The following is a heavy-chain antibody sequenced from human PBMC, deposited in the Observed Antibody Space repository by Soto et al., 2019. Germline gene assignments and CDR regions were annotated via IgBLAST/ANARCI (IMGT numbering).Heavy chain of an antibody. J-gene: IGHJ1*01. CDR3: AKATPPYSSGWPGTAEYLQN. Sequence: PGGSLRLSCAASGFTFSNYGMHWVRQAPGKGLEWVAVISYDGSNKYYADSVKGRFTISRDNSKDTLYLQMNSLRAEDTAVYYCAKATPPYSSGWPGTAEYLQNWGQGTLVTVSS. CDR1: GFTFSNYG. D-gene: IGHD6-19*01. CDR2: ISYDGSNK. V-gene: IGHV3-30*18.